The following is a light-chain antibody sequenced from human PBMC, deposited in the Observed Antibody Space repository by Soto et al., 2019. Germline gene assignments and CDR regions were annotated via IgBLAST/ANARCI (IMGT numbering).Light chain of an antibody. Sequence: QSALTQPASVSGSPGQSITISCTGTSSDVGSYNLVSWYQQHPGKAPKLMIYEGSKRPSGIPERFSGSSSGTTVTLTISGAQLEDEADYYCYSASDNNLGVFGGGTKVTVL. CDR1: SSDVGSYNL. J-gene: IGLJ3*02. CDR2: EGS. V-gene: IGLV2-23*01. CDR3: YSASDNNLGV.